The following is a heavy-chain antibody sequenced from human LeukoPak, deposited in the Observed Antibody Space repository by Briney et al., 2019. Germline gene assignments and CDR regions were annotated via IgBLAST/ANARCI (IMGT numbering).Heavy chain of an antibody. CDR3: ARGRMAYAIRYYFDY. Sequence: SETLSLTCAVYGGSFSGYYWSWIRQPPGKGLEWIGEINHSGSTNYNPSLKSRVTISVDTSKNQFSLKLSSVTAADTAVYYCARGRMAYAIRYYFDYWGQGTLVTVSS. CDR1: GGSFSGYY. D-gene: IGHD2-8*01. V-gene: IGHV4-34*01. J-gene: IGHJ4*02. CDR2: INHSGST.